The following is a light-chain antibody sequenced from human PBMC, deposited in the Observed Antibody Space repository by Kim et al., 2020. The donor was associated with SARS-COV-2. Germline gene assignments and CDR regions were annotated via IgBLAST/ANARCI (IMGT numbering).Light chain of an antibody. CDR2: DNN. J-gene: IGLJ1*01. CDR1: NSNIGNNL. Sequence: QSVLTQPPPVSAAPGQKVTLSCSGSNSNIGNNLVSWYQQFPGTAPKLLIYDNNKRPSGIPDRFTGSKSGTSSTLGIPGLHTGDEADYYCGTWDSSLNASFVIGPRPKSTVL. V-gene: IGLV1-51*01. CDR3: GTWDSSLNASFV.